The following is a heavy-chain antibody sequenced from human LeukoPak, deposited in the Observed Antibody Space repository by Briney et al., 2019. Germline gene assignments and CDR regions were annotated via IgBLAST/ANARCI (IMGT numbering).Heavy chain of an antibody. CDR3: AREKDDYGDFDAFDI. Sequence: KPGGSLRLSCAASGFTFSDYYMSWIRQAPGKGLEWVSYISSSGSTIYYADSVKGRFTISRDNAKNSLYQQMNSLRAEDTAVYYCAREKDDYGDFDAFDIWGQGTMVTVSS. J-gene: IGHJ3*02. CDR2: ISSSGSTI. CDR1: GFTFSDYY. V-gene: IGHV3-11*04. D-gene: IGHD4-17*01.